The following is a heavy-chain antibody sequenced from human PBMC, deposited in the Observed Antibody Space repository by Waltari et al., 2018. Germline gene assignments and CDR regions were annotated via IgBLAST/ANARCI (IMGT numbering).Heavy chain of an antibody. CDR2: IYSGGST. CDR3: AKEAGRYSSGPWED. J-gene: IGHJ4*02. D-gene: IGHD3-22*01. Sequence: EVQLLESGGGLVQPGGYLRLSCAASGFTCSSYAMRWVRQAPGKGMEWVSVIYSGGSTYYADSVKGRFTISRDNSKNTLYLQMNSLRAEDTAVYYCAKEAGRYSSGPWEDWGQGTLVTVSS. V-gene: IGHV3-23*03. CDR1: GFTCSSYA.